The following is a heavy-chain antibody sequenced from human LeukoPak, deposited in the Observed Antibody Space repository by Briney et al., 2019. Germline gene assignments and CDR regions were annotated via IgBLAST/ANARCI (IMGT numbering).Heavy chain of an antibody. CDR1: GFTFSSYA. CDR2: ISGSGGST. J-gene: IGHJ4*02. Sequence: GGSLRLSCAASGFTFSSYAMRWVRQAPGKGLEWVSAISGSGGSTYYADSVKGRFTISRDNSKNTLYLQMNSLRAEDTAVYYCAKLRVAGTFFDYWGQGTLVTVSS. D-gene: IGHD6-19*01. CDR3: AKLRVAGTFFDY. V-gene: IGHV3-23*01.